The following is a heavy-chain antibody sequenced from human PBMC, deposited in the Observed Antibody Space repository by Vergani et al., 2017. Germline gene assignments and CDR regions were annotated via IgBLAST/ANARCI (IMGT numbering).Heavy chain of an antibody. D-gene: IGHD1-26*01. Sequence: QVQLQQRGAGVLKPSETLSLTCGVIGGSLSGYFWSWIRQSPRRGLEWIGEITAKGSAKYSSYATRRVTISVDTSRGEFTLTVTSVTAADTGLYFCASRVPTLNLGSKTNAGSFDSWGQGTLVTVSS. CDR3: ASRVPTLNLGSKTNAGSFDS. CDR1: GGSLSGYF. CDR2: ITAKGSA. J-gene: IGHJ4*02. V-gene: IGHV4-34*02.